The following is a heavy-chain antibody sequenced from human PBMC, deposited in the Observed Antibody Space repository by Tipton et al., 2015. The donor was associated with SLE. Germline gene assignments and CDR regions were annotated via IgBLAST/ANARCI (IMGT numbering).Heavy chain of an antibody. V-gene: IGHV4-59*01. CDR3: ARAVSYYDFWGGYTD. Sequence: TLSLTCSVSGGSISSYYWSWIRQPPGKGLEWIGYIYYSGSTNYDPSLKSRVTISVDTSKNQFSLKLSSVTAADTAVYYCARAVSYYDFWGGYTDWGQGTLVTVSS. CDR1: GGSISSYY. CDR2: IYYSGST. J-gene: IGHJ4*02. D-gene: IGHD3-3*01.